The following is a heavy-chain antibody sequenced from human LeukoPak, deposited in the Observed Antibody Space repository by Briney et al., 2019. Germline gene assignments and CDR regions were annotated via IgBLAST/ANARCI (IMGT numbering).Heavy chain of an antibody. CDR1: GYTLTELS. V-gene: IGHV1-24*01. CDR3: ARDMRAVPSNWFDP. CDR2: FDPEDGET. J-gene: IGHJ5*02. D-gene: IGHD6-19*01. Sequence: ASVKVSCKVSGYTLTELSMRWVRQAPGKGLEWMGGFDPEDGETIYAQKFQGRVTMTEDTSTDTAYMELSSLRSEDTAVYFCARDMRAVPSNWFDPWGQGTLVTVSS.